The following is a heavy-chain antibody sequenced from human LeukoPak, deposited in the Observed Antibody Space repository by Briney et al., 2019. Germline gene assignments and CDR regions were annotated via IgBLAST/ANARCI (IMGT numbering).Heavy chain of an antibody. CDR1: GFTLEDHG. V-gene: IGHV3-20*04. CDR3: ARMSARSGRIGGFDY. CDR2: INWNGGST. J-gene: IGHJ4*02. Sequence: PGGSLRLSCAASGFTLEDHGMSWVRQARGKGLEWVSGINWNGGSTGYADSVKGRFNISRDNAKNSLYLQMNSLRAEDTASYYCARMSARSGRIGGFDYWGQGTLVTVSS. D-gene: IGHD3-10*01.